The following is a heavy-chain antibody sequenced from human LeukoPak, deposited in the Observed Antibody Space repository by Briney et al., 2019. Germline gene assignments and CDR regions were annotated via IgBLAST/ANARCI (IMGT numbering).Heavy chain of an antibody. CDR1: GYTSTSYG. V-gene: IGHV1-18*01. J-gene: IGHJ4*02. D-gene: IGHD3-3*01. CDR3: ARVSFPDYYFDY. CDR2: ISAYNGNT. Sequence: ASVKVPCKASGYTSTSYGISWVRQAPGQGLEWMGWISAYNGNTNYAQKLQGRVTVTTDTSTSTAYMELRSLRSDDTAVYYCARVSFPDYYFDYWGQGTLVTVSS.